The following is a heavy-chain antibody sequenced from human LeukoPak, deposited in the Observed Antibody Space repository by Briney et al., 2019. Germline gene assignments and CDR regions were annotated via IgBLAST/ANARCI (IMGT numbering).Heavy chain of an antibody. J-gene: IGHJ3*02. D-gene: IGHD3-9*01. V-gene: IGHV3-66*01. Sequence: GGSLRLSCAASGFTVSSNYMSWVRQAPGKGLEWVSVIYSGGSTYYADSVKGRFTISRDNSKNTLYLQMNSLRAEDTAVYYCARDGPTYYDILTGYSPGAFDIWGQGTMVTVSS. CDR2: IYSGGST. CDR1: GFTVSSNY. CDR3: ARDGPTYYDILTGYSPGAFDI.